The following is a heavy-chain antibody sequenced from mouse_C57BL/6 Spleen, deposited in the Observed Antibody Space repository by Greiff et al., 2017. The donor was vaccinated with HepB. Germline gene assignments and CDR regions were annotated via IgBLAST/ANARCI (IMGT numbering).Heavy chain of an antibody. Sequence: EVQLQQSGPVLVKPGASVKMSCKASGYTFTDYYMNWVKQSHGKSFEWIGVINPYNGGTSYNQKFKGKATLTVDKSSSTAYMELNSLTSEDSAVYYCARGGITTVVDWYFDVWGTGTTVTVSS. CDR3: ARGGITTVVDWYFDV. CDR2: INPYNGGT. CDR1: GYTFTDYY. D-gene: IGHD1-1*01. J-gene: IGHJ1*03. V-gene: IGHV1-19*01.